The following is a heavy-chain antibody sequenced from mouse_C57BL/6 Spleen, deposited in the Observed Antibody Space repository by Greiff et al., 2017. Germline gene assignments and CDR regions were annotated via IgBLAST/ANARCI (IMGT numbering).Heavy chain of an antibody. V-gene: IGHV5-9*01. Sequence: EVKLVESGGGLVKPGGSLELSCAASGFTFSSYTMSWVRQTPEKRLEWVATISGGGGNTYYPDSVKGRFTISRDNAKNTLYLQMSSLRSEDTALXYCARHPWFAYWGQGTLVTVSA. CDR1: GFTFSSYT. J-gene: IGHJ3*01. CDR2: ISGGGGNT. CDR3: ARHPWFAY.